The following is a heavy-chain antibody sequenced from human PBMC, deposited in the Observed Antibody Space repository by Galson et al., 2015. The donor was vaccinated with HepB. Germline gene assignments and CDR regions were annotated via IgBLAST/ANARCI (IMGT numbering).Heavy chain of an antibody. CDR1: GFTVSSNF. D-gene: IGHD4-23*01. Sequence: LRLSCAASGFTVSSNFMSWVRQAPGKGLEWVSVIYSGGSTYYADSVKGRFTISRDNSKNTLYLQMNSLRAEDTAVCYCARLKEPRRYGGNSFDYWGQGTLVTVSS. J-gene: IGHJ4*02. CDR2: IYSGGST. V-gene: IGHV3-66*01. CDR3: ARLKEPRRYGGNSFDY.